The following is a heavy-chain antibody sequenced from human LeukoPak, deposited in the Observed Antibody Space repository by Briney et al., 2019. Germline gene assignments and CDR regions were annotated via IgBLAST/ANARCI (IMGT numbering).Heavy chain of an antibody. CDR2: IYSGGST. CDR1: GFTVSNNY. V-gene: IGHV3-53*01. J-gene: IGHJ4*02. Sequence: GGSLRLSCAASGFTVSNNYMNWVRQAPGKGLEWVSVIYSGGSTYYADSVKGRFTISRDNSKNTRYLQMNSLRAEDTAVYYCARGLKYSSGWYYFDYWGQGTLVIVSS. D-gene: IGHD6-19*01. CDR3: ARGLKYSSGWYYFDY.